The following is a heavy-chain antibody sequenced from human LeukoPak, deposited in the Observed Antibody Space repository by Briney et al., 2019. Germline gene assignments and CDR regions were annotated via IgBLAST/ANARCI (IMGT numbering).Heavy chain of an antibody. D-gene: IGHD5-12*01. J-gene: IGHJ4*02. CDR2: ISYDGSNK. CDR3: ARDDSPVATTTNYFDY. Sequence: PGGSLRLSCAASGFTFSSYAMHWVRQAPGKGLEWVAVISYDGSNKYYAASVKGRFTISRDNSKNTLYLQMNSLRAEDTAVYYCARDDSPVATTTNYFDYWGQGTLVTVSS. V-gene: IGHV3-30-3*01. CDR1: GFTFSSYA.